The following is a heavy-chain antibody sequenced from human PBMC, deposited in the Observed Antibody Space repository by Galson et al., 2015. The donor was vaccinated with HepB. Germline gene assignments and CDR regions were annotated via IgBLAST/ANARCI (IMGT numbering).Heavy chain of an antibody. CDR3: ARGGWQQLVHLGD. CDR2: IKEDGSEK. CDR1: GFNFNRFW. Sequence: SLRLSCAASGFNFNRFWVTWVRQAPGKGMEWVANIKEDGSEKRYVDSVKGRFIISRDNAQNSLYLQMNSLRGEDTAIYYCARGGWQQLVHLGDWGQGTLVTVSS. J-gene: IGHJ4*02. D-gene: IGHD6-13*01. V-gene: IGHV3-7*03.